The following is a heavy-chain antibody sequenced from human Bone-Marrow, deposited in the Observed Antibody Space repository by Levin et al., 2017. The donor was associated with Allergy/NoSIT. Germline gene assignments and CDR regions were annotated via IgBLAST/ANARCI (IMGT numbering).Heavy chain of an antibody. CDR3: ARDYYGSGSQDTYYYYMDV. V-gene: IGHV1-69*04. CDR2: IIPILGIA. J-gene: IGHJ6*03. D-gene: IGHD3-10*01. Sequence: KISCKASGGTFSSYTISWVRQAPGQGLEWMGRIIPILGIANYAQKFQGRVTITADKSTSTAYMELSSLRSEDTAVYYCARDYYGSGSQDTYYYYMDVWGKGTTVTVSS. CDR1: GGTFSSYT.